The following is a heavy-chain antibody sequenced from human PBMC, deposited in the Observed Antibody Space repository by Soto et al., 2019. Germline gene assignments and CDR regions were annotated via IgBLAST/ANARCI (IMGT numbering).Heavy chain of an antibody. Sequence: EVQLVESGGGLVQPGGSLRLSCAASGFTFSSYWMSWVRQAPGKGLEWVANIKQDGSEKYYADSVKGRFTISRDNAKNSLYLQMNSLRAEDTAVYYCARGPWLETYYFDYWGQGTLVTVSS. CDR1: GFTFSSYW. V-gene: IGHV3-7*01. CDR3: ARGPWLETYYFDY. D-gene: IGHD6-19*01. J-gene: IGHJ4*02. CDR2: IKQDGSEK.